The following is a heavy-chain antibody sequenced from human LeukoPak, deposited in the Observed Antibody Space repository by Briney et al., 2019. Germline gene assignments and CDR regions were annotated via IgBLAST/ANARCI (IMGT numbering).Heavy chain of an antibody. CDR3: AKDLPAAYFDY. V-gene: IGHV3-30-3*02. CDR2: ISYDGSNK. J-gene: IGHJ4*02. D-gene: IGHD2-2*01. Sequence: GGSLRLSCAASGFTFSSYAMHWVRQAPGKGLEWVAVISYDGSNKYYADSVKGRFTISRDNSRTTVYLQMNSLRAEDTAVHHCAKDLPAAYFDYWGQGTLVTVSS. CDR1: GFTFSSYA.